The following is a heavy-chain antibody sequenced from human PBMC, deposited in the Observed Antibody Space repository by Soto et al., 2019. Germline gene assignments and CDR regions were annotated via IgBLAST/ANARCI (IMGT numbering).Heavy chain of an antibody. CDR2: INPNSGGT. CDR1: GYTFTGYY. V-gene: IGHV1-2*04. D-gene: IGHD3-3*01. J-gene: IGHJ6*02. CDR3: ARSEYYDFWSGYFSGYYYYYGMDV. Sequence: ASVKVSCKASGYTFTGYYMHCVRQAPGQVLEWMGWINPNSGGTNYAQKFQGWVTMTRDTSISTAYMELSRLRSDDTAVYYCARSEYYDFWSGYFSGYYYYYGMDVWGQGTTVTVSS.